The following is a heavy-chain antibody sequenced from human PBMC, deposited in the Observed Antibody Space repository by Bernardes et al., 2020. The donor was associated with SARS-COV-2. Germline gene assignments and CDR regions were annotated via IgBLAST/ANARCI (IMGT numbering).Heavy chain of an antibody. Sequence: ASVKDSCKASGYTFTSYVMHWVRQAPGQRLEWMGWINVGNGNTKYSQKFQGRVTITRDTSASTAYMELSSLRSEDTAVYYCARDFNAVTSTLSLLKSRDGYNMFDYWGQGTLVTVSS. D-gene: IGHD5-12*01. CDR1: GYTFTSYV. CDR2: INVGNGNT. V-gene: IGHV1-3*01. CDR3: ARDFNAVTSTLSLLKSRDGYNMFDY. J-gene: IGHJ4*02.